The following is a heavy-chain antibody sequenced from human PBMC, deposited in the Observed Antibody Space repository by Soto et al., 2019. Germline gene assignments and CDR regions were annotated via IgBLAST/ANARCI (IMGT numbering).Heavy chain of an antibody. V-gene: IGHV3-23*01. CDR1: GFTFNNYA. D-gene: IGHD3-10*01. CDR3: AKGRGGSGSLTPRVDF. CDR2: ISGGGDTT. Sequence: EVQLLESGGGLVQPGGCLRLSCAASGFTFNNYAMTWVRQSPGKGLEWVSAISGGGDTTSYADSVKGRFTVSRDGSKNTLYLQVSSLRAEDTALYYCAKGRGGSGSLTPRVDFCGQETLVTVSS. J-gene: IGHJ4*02.